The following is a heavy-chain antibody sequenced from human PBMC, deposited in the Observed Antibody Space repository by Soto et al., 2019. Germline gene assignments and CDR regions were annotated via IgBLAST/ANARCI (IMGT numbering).Heavy chain of an antibody. Sequence: QLQLQESGPGLVKPSETLSLTCTVSGGSISSFNYFWGWIRQPPGKGLEWIGSLYYSGNTYYNPSLQSRVTLSVDTSKKPCTLKLRSVTAADTAVDYCARGGGSTFNWFDPWGQGTLVTVSP. CDR2: LYYSGNT. J-gene: IGHJ5*02. D-gene: IGHD2-15*01. CDR3: ARGGGSTFNWFDP. CDR1: GGSISSFNYF. V-gene: IGHV4-39*01.